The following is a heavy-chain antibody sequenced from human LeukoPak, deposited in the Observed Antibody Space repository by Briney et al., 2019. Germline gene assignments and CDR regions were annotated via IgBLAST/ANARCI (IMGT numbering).Heavy chain of an antibody. CDR1: GGSISRSSYS. Sequence: KTSETLSLICTVSGGSISRSSYSWGWIRQSPGKGLEWIGTIYYSGDTYYNPSLKSRVTIFVDTSKNQISLKLSSVTATDTAVYYCARHASSSTIDYWGQGTLVTVSS. CDR2: IYYSGDT. V-gene: IGHV4-39*01. CDR3: ARHASSSTIDY. D-gene: IGHD6-13*01. J-gene: IGHJ4*02.